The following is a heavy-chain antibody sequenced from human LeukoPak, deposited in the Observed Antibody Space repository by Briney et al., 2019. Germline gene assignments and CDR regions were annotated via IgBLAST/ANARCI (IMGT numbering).Heavy chain of an antibody. CDR2: INHSGST. V-gene: IGHV4-34*01. Sequence: NTSETLSLTCAVYGGSFSGYYWSWIREPPGKGLEWIGEINHSGSTNYNPSLKSRVTISVDTSKNQFSLKLSSVTAADTAVYYCARVGGYSGYELGNYWGQGTLVTVSS. CDR3: ARVGGYSGYELGNY. D-gene: IGHD5-12*01. J-gene: IGHJ4*02. CDR1: GGSFSGYY.